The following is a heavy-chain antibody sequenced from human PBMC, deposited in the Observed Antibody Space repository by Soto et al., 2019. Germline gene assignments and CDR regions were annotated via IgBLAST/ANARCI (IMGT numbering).Heavy chain of an antibody. V-gene: IGHV2-5*02. J-gene: IGHJ4*02. CDR1: GFSLSTTGVG. CDR3: AHRRGGYNWDDAHFDY. Sequence: QITLKESGPTLVKPTQTLTLTCSFSGFSLSTTGVGVGWIRQPPGKALEWLGFAYWDDDNRYSPSLKSRLTITKDTSGNQVVLTMTNMEPVDTATYFCAHRRGGYNWDDAHFDYWGQGTLVTVSS. CDR2: AYWDDDN. D-gene: IGHD1-20*01.